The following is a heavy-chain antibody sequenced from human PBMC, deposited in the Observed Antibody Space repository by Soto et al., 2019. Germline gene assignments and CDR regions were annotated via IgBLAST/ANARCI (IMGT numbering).Heavy chain of an antibody. CDR1: GGSISSSSYY. CDR2: IYYSGST. CDR3: ASTLEYYDFWSGSETRDY. V-gene: IGHV4-39*01. J-gene: IGHJ4*02. D-gene: IGHD3-3*01. Sequence: SETLSLTCTVSGGSISSSSYYWGWIRQPPGKGLEWIGSIYYSGSTYYNPSLKSRVTISVDTSKNQLSLKLSSVTAADTAVYYCASTLEYYDFWSGSETRDYWGQGTLVTVSS.